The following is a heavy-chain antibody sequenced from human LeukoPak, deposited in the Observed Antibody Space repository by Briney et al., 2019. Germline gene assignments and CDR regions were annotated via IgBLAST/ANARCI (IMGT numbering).Heavy chain of an antibody. CDR2: IYYSGST. J-gene: IGHJ4*02. CDR3: ARQMDIVVVVAATTHFDY. CDR1: GGSISSSSYY. V-gene: IGHV4-39*01. D-gene: IGHD2-15*01. Sequence: SSETLSLTCTVSGGSISSSSYYWGWIRQPPGKGLEWIGSIYYSGSTYYNPSLKSRVTISVDTSKNQFSLKLSSVTAADTAVYYCARQMDIVVVVAATTHFDYWGQGTLVTVSS.